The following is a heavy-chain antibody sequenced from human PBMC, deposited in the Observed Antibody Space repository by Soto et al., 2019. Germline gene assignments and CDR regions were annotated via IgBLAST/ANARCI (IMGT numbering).Heavy chain of an antibody. CDR3: VHPRSTVINPPS. CDR1: GFTFSSFS. Sequence: QPGGSLRLSCSASGFTFSSFSMHWVRQAPGKGLEYVSGISSNGVSTYYADSVKGRFTISRDNSENTLYLQMSSLRAEDTAIYYCVHPRSTVINPPSWGRGTLVTSPQ. CDR2: ISSNGVST. D-gene: IGHD4-17*01. J-gene: IGHJ4*02. V-gene: IGHV3-64D*06.